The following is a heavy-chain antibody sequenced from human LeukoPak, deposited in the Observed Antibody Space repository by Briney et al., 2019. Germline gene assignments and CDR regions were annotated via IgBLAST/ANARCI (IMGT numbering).Heavy chain of an antibody. CDR1: GFTFSSYD. Sequence: GGSLRLSCAASGFTFSSYDIHWVRQATGKGLEWVSGIGTAGEIYYPGSVKGRFTISRENAKNSLYLQMNSLRAEDTAVYYCAREGPPRRYYYYYYYMDVWGKGTTVTVSS. CDR2: IGTAGEI. CDR3: AREGPPRRYYYYYYYMDV. V-gene: IGHV3-13*01. J-gene: IGHJ6*03.